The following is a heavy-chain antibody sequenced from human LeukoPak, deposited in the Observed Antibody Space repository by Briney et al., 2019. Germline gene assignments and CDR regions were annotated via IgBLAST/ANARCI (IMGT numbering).Heavy chain of an antibody. Sequence: SETLSLTCAAYGGSFSGYYWSWIRQPPGKGLEWIGEINHSGSTNYNPSLKSRVTISVDTSKNQFSLKLSSVTAADTAVYYCARTLHCSGGSCYFGDFDYWGQGTLVTVSS. CDR1: GGSFSGYY. CDR3: ARTLHCSGGSCYFGDFDY. D-gene: IGHD2-15*01. CDR2: INHSGST. J-gene: IGHJ4*02. V-gene: IGHV4-34*01.